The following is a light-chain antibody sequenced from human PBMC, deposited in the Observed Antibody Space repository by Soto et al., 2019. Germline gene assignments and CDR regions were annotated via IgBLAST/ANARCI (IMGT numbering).Light chain of an antibody. J-gene: IGKJ5*01. CDR2: DAS. CDR1: QSVSTY. Sequence: DIVLTQTKTPLSLSPGERATLSCRASQSVSTYVAWYQQKPGQAPRLLIYDASNRATGIPARFSGSGSGTDFTLTISSLEPEDFAVYYCQQRSTWPTFGQGTRLE. CDR3: QQRSTWPT. V-gene: IGKV3-11*01.